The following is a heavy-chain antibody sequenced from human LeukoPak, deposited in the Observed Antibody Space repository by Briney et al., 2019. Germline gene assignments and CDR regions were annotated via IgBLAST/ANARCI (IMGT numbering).Heavy chain of an antibody. J-gene: IGHJ4*02. Sequence: TGGSLRLSCAASGFTFSSYAMSWVRQAPGKGLEWVSAISGSGGSTYYADSVKGRFTISRDNSKNTLYLQMNSLRAEDTAVYYCAKDRCSRTSCYFFDYWGQGTLVTVSS. CDR1: GFTFSSYA. V-gene: IGHV3-23*01. D-gene: IGHD2-2*01. CDR2: ISGSGGST. CDR3: AKDRCSRTSCYFFDY.